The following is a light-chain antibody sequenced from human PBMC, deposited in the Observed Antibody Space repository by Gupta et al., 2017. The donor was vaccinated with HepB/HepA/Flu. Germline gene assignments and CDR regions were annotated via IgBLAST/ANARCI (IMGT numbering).Light chain of an antibody. CDR3: QQYKTFPYT. Sequence: DIQVTQSPSTLSASIGDRLTITCRARESVDNWLAWYQQKPGKAPKLLIYKASNSENGVPSRFSGSGSGTEFSLTINSLQPDDFATYYCQQYKTFPYTFGQGTNLHVK. CDR1: ESVDNW. V-gene: IGKV1-5*03. CDR2: KAS. J-gene: IGKJ2*01.